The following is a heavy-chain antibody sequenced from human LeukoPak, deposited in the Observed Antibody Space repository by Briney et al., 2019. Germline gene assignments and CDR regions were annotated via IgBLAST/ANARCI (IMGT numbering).Heavy chain of an antibody. D-gene: IGHD6-19*01. CDR1: GFTFSNAW. CDR2: IKSKTDGGTT. Sequence: PGGSLRLSCAAPGFTFSNAWMSWVRQAPGKGLEWVGRIKSKTDGGTTDYAAPVKGRFTISRDDSKNTLYLQMNSLKTEDTAVYYCTTTSIAVAGPFDYWGQGTLVTVSS. CDR3: TTTSIAVAGPFDY. V-gene: IGHV3-15*01. J-gene: IGHJ4*02.